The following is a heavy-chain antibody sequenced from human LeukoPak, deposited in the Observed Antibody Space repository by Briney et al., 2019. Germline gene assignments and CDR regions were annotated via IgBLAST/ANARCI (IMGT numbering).Heavy chain of an antibody. V-gene: IGHV4-59*08. D-gene: IGHD1-26*01. CDR2: IYYSGST. CDR1: GGSISSYY. CDR3: AQGASGSYSSEYFQH. Sequence: SETLSLTCTVSGGSISSYYWSWIRQPPGKGLEWIGYIYYSGSTNYNPSLKSRVTISVDTSKNQFSLKLSSVTAADTAVYYCAQGASGSYSSEYFQHWGQGTLVTVSS. J-gene: IGHJ1*01.